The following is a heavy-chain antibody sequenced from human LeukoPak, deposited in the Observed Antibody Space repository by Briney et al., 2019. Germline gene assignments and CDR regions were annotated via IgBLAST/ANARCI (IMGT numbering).Heavy chain of an antibody. D-gene: IGHD5-12*01. Sequence: SETLSLTCTVSGGSISTYYWSWIRQPPGKGLEWVGYIYHSGSTNYNPSLKSRVTISVDTSQNQFSLNLSSVTAADTAIYYCARDGYSGSDALWGQGTLVTVSS. CDR3: ARDGYSGSDAL. V-gene: IGHV4-59*01. CDR1: GGSISTYY. J-gene: IGHJ4*02. CDR2: IYHSGST.